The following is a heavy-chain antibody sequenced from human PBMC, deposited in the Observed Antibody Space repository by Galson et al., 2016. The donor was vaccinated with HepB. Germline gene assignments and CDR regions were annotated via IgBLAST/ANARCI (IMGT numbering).Heavy chain of an antibody. Sequence: SLRLSCAASGFTFASYALNWVRQAPGKGLEWVAAISGSGALTFYADSVKGRFTISRDDPSNMLFLQMNNLRAEDTALYSCAKAHMDARVRDAMDVWGQGTTVTVSS. CDR1: GFTFASYA. J-gene: IGHJ6*02. CDR3: AKAHMDARVRDAMDV. D-gene: IGHD2-2*03. CDR2: ISGSGALT. V-gene: IGHV3-23*01.